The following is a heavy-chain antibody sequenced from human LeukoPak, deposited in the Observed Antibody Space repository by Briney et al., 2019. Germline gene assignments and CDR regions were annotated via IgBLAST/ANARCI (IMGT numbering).Heavy chain of an antibody. D-gene: IGHD3-10*01. J-gene: IGHJ4*02. Sequence: SQTLSLTCTVSGGSTSSGDYYWSWIRQPPGKGLEWIGYIYYSGSTYYNPSLKSRVTISVDTSKNQFSLKLSSVTAADTAVYYCARQMVRGVMWRYFDYWGQGTLVTVSS. CDR1: GGSTSSGDYY. CDR3: ARQMVRGVMWRYFDY. V-gene: IGHV4-30-4*01. CDR2: IYYSGST.